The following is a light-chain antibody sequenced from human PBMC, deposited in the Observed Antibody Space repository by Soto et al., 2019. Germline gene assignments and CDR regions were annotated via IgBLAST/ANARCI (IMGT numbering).Light chain of an antibody. CDR2: AGS. CDR3: QQYNSISRT. V-gene: IGKV1-9*01. CDR1: QVISTS. J-gene: IGKJ1*01. Sequence: DIQLTQSPSFLSPSIGESVTITCRASQVISTSLAWYQVKPGKAPNLLIYAGSNLQSGVPSRFSGSGSGTEFILTISSLQPDDFATYYCQQYNSISRTFGQGTKVDIK.